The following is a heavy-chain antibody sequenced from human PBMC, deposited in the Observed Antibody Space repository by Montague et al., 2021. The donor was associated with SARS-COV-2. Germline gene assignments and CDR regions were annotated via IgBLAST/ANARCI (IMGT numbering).Heavy chain of an antibody. J-gene: IGHJ5*02. V-gene: IGHV6-1*01. CDR1: GDSVSSSSGA. Sequence: CAISGDSVSSSSGAWNWIRLSPSRGLEWLGRTYYRSKWYADYAGSVRSRITINPDTSKNQFSLQMSSVTPDDTAVYYCARSKLLRSGYSSGWYGPGWFDPWGQGTPVTVSS. CDR2: TYYRSKWYA. CDR3: ARSKLLRSGYSSGWYGPGWFDP. D-gene: IGHD6-19*01.